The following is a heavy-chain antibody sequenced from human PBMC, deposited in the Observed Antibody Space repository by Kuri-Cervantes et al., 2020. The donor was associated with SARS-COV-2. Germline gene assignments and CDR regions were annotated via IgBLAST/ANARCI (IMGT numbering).Heavy chain of an antibody. CDR3: ARADYSSSWFDY. CDR1: GDSMSSYY. V-gene: IGHV4-4*07. D-gene: IGHD6-13*01. Sequence: SETLSLTCIVSGDSMSSYYWGWIRQPAGKGLEWIGRIYASGSTNYNPSLKSRVTLSVDTSKNQFSLKLSSVTAADTAVYYCARADYSSSWFDYWGQGTLVTVSS. J-gene: IGHJ4*02. CDR2: IYASGST.